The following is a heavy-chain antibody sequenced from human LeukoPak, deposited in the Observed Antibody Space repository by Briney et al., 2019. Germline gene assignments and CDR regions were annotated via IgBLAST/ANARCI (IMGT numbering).Heavy chain of an antibody. CDR2: INPNSGGT. V-gene: IGHV1-2*02. CDR3: ARDYELGTPGSAYEFSDY. D-gene: IGHD3-10*01. Sequence: GASVKVSCKASGYTFTDHFMQWVRHAPGQGLEWMGWINPNSGGTSYAQKFKGRVTMTRDTSINTVYMELSRLGSDDTAVYYCARDYELGTPGSAYEFSDYWGQGTLVTVSS. J-gene: IGHJ4*02. CDR1: GYTFTDHF.